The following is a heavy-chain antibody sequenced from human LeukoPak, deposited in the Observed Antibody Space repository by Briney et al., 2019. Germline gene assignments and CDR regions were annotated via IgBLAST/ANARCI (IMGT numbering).Heavy chain of an antibody. CDR1: GGTFSSYA. D-gene: IGHD3-22*01. V-gene: IGHV1-69*06. J-gene: IGHJ4*02. CDR2: IIPIFGTA. CDR3: ARNGDSSSWYLYYYDSSGYGTFGTPTYFDY. Sequence: ASVKVSCKASGGTFSSYAISWVRQAPGQGLEWMGGIIPIFGTANYAQKFQGRVTITADKSTSTAYMELSSLRSEDTAVYYCARNGDSSSWYLYYYDSSGYGTFGTPTYFDYWGQGTLVTVSS.